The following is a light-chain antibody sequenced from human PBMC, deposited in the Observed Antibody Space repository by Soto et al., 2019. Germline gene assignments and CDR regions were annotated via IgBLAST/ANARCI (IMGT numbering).Light chain of an antibody. J-gene: IGKJ4*01. V-gene: IGKV3-20*01. CDR3: QQYGSSPFT. Sequence: EIVLTQSPGTLSLSPGERATPSCRASQSVSSSYLAWYQQKPGQAPRLLIYGASSRATGIPDRFSGSGSGTDFTLTISRLEPEDFAVYYCQQYGSSPFTFGGGTKVEIK. CDR2: GAS. CDR1: QSVSSSY.